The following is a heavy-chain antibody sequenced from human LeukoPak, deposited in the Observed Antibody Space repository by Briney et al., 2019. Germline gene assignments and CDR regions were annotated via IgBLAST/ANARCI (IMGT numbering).Heavy chain of an antibody. CDR3: ARDGAVTYYDFWSGQYYFDY. J-gene: IGHJ4*02. CDR1: GFTFSSYW. V-gene: IGHV3-74*01. D-gene: IGHD3-3*01. CDR2: INSDGSST. Sequence: AGGSLRLSCAASGFTFSSYWMLWVRQAPGKGLVWVSRINSDGSSTSYADSVKGRFTISRDNAKNTLYLQMNSLRAEDTAVYYCARDGAVTYYDFWSGQYYFDYWGQGTLVTVSS.